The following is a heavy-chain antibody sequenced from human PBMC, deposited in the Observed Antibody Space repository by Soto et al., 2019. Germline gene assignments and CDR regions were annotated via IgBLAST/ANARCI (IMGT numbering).Heavy chain of an antibody. J-gene: IGHJ4*02. CDR2: ISGRGDST. CDR3: AKERSNGWSFDY. D-gene: IGHD6-19*01. V-gene: IGHV3-23*01. CDR1: GFTFSTYA. Sequence: GGSLRLSCAASGFTFSTYAMNWVIQAPGKGLEWVSGISGRGDSTYSAASVKGRFIVSRDNSKNTLYPQMHSLRVENTAVFYCAKERSNGWSFDYWGQGTLVTVSS.